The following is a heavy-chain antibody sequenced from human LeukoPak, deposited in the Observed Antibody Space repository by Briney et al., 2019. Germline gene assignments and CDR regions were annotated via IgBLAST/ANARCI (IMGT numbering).Heavy chain of an antibody. V-gene: IGHV3-9*01. J-gene: IGHJ6*02. CDR1: GFTFDDYA. D-gene: IGHD5-24*01. CDR2: ISWNSGSI. Sequence: GRSLRLSCAASGFTFDDYAMHWVRQAPGKGLEWVSGISWNSGSIGYADSVKGRFTISRDNAKNSLYLQMNSLRAEDTALYYCAKRRDGFYYYGMDVWGQGTTVTVSS. CDR3: AKRRDGFYYYGMDV.